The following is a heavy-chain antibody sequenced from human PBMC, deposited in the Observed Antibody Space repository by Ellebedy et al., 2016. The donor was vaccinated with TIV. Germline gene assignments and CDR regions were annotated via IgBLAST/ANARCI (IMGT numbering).Heavy chain of an antibody. CDR2: INSDGSST. CDR3: AGARPIPDYYYYGMDV. CDR1: GFTFSSYW. D-gene: IGHD6-6*01. Sequence: PGGSLRLSCAASGFTFSSYWMHWVRQAPGKGLVWVSRINSDGSSTSYADSVKGRFTISRDNSKNTLYLQMNSLRAEDTAVYYCAGARPIPDYYYYGMDVWGQGTTVTVSS. V-gene: IGHV3-74*01. J-gene: IGHJ6*02.